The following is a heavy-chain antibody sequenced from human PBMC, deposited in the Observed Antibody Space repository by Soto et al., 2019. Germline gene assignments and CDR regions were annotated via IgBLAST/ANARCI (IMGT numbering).Heavy chain of an antibody. V-gene: IGHV3-7*01. CDR1: GFTFSSYW. CDR3: ARHVVYDFWYYYYMDV. Sequence: GGSLRLSCAASGFTFSSYWMSWVRQAPGKGLEWVANIKQDGSEKYYVDSVKGRFTISRDNAKNSLYLQMNSLRAEDTGVYYCARHVVYDFWYYYYMDVWGKGTTVTVSS. D-gene: IGHD3-3*01. CDR2: IKQDGSEK. J-gene: IGHJ6*03.